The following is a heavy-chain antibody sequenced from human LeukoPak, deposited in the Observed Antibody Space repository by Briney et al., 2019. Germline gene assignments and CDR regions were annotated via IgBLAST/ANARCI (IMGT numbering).Heavy chain of an antibody. V-gene: IGHV1-2*02. D-gene: IGHD3-10*01. J-gene: IGHJ4*02. CDR3: ARSGHYYGSGSYYKGFDY. CDR2: INPNSGGT. CDR1: GYTFTSYY. Sequence: ASVKVSCKASGYTFTSYYMHWVRQAPGQGLEWMGWINPNSGGTNYAQKFQGRVTMTRDTSISTAYMELSRLRSDDTAVYYCARSGHYYGSGSYYKGFDYWGQGTLVTVSS.